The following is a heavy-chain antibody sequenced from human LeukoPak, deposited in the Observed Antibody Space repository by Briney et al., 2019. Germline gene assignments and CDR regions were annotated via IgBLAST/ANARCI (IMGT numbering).Heavy chain of an antibody. D-gene: IGHD3-3*01. V-gene: IGHV4-61*01. CDR2: IYYSGST. CDR3: ARDNLLFDFWSKTGHWYFDL. CDR1: GASVSSGSYY. Sequence: SETLSLTCTVSGASVSSGSYYWSWLRQPPGKGLEWIVYIYYSGSTNYNPSLKSRVTISVDASMNQFSLKLSSVTAADTAVYHCARDNLLFDFWSKTGHWYFDLWGRGTLVTVSS. J-gene: IGHJ2*01.